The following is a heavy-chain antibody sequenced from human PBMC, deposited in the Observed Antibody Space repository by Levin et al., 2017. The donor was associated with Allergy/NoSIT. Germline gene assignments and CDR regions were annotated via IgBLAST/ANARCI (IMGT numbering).Heavy chain of an antibody. Sequence: GGSLRLSCAASGFTFSGSAMHWVRQAPGKGLEYVSGIGSNGGSTYYADSVKGRFTISRDTSKNTLYLQMSSLRAEDTAVYYCVGREVVREGTFDYWGQGTLVTVSS. CDR2: IGSNGGST. CDR1: GFTFSGSA. J-gene: IGHJ4*02. D-gene: IGHD3-10*01. V-gene: IGHV3-64D*06. CDR3: VGREVVREGTFDY.